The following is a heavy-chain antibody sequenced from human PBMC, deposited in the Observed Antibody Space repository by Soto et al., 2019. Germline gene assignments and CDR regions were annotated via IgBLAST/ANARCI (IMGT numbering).Heavy chain of an antibody. J-gene: IGHJ4*02. CDR2: ISYDGSNK. Sequence: QVQLVESGGGVVQPGRSLRLSCAASGFTFSSYAMHWVRQAPGKGLEWVAVISYDGSNKYYADSVKGRFTISRDNSKNTRYLQMNSLRAEDTAVYYCAREFLQWLALDSWGQGTLVTVSS. V-gene: IGHV3-30-3*01. CDR1: GFTFSSYA. CDR3: AREFLQWLALDS. D-gene: IGHD6-19*01.